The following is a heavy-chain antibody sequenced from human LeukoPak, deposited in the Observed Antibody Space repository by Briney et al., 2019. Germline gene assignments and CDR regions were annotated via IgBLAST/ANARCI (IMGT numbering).Heavy chain of an antibody. Sequence: ASVKVSCKASGYTFTSYGISWVRQAPGQGLEWMGWISAYNGNTNYAQKLQGRVTMTTDTSTSTAYMELRSLRSDNTAVYYCARAGLAVAVNWFDPWGQGTLVTVSS. D-gene: IGHD6-19*01. CDR2: ISAYNGNT. CDR3: ARAGLAVAVNWFDP. J-gene: IGHJ5*02. CDR1: GYTFTSYG. V-gene: IGHV1-18*01.